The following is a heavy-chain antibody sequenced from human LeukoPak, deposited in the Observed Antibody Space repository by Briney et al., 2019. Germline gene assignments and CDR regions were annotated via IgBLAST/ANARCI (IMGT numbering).Heavy chain of an antibody. D-gene: IGHD3-22*01. CDR1: GFTFSSYA. V-gene: IGHV3-23*01. CDR3: AKDAVEGGVYYDIGGYYYFNY. Sequence: GGSLRVSCAASGFTFSSYAMSSVRQAPGNGLEWVSAISGSGGSTYYADSVKGRFTISRDNSKNTVYLQMNSLRAEDTAVYYCAKDAVEGGVYYDIGGYYYFNYWGQGTLVTVPS. J-gene: IGHJ4*02. CDR2: ISGSGGST.